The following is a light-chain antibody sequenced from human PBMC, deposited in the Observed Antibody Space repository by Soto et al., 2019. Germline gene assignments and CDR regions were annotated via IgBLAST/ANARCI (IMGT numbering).Light chain of an antibody. Sequence: QSVLTQPASVSRSPGQSITISCTGTKTDIGNYNLVSWYQRHPDKAPKLIIYEDTKRPSGISNRFSASKSGTTASLTISGLPAEDEANYHCSSFAGSGTLVVFGGGTKLTVL. CDR2: EDT. CDR3: SSFAGSGTLVV. V-gene: IGLV2-23*01. CDR1: KTDIGNYNL. J-gene: IGLJ2*01.